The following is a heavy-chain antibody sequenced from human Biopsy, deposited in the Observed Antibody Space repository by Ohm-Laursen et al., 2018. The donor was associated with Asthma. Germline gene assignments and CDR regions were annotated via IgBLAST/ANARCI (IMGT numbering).Heavy chain of an antibody. D-gene: IGHD2-15*01. CDR1: GGTFSNYA. V-gene: IGHV1-69*13. Sequence: GAPVKVSCKTSGGTFSNYAISWVRQAPGQGLEWMGGIIPMFGTTNYAQKFQGRVTITADESTSTAYMELSSLRSDDTAVYYCASPTYCSGSSCINNYYYALDVWGQGTTVTVSS. CDR2: IIPMFGTT. CDR3: ASPTYCSGSSCINNYYYALDV. J-gene: IGHJ6*02.